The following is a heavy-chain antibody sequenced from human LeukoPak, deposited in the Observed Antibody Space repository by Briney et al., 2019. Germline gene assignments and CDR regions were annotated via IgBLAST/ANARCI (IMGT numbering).Heavy chain of an antibody. V-gene: IGHV1-69*05. J-gene: IGHJ4*02. CDR3: ARGGISSGYHHMFDF. CDR1: GGTFATYA. Sequence: SVKVSCKAPGGTFATYAINWVRQAPGQGLEWMGGINPIFVTPNYAQQFHGRVTITTDESSSTSYLEVTSLRPDDTAVYYCARGGISSGYHHMFDFWGQGTLVTVSS. CDR2: INPIFVTP. D-gene: IGHD3-3*01.